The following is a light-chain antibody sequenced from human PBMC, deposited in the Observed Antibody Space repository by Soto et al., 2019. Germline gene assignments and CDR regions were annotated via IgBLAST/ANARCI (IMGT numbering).Light chain of an antibody. V-gene: IGKV3-11*01. Sequence: EIVCTQSPAILSLSPGERATLSCKTSQSVGSYLTWYQQKPGQAPRLLIYAASNRATDIPPRFSGSGSGTDFTLTISSLEPEDFAVYYCQQRSDWPLTFGGGTKVESK. CDR3: QQRSDWPLT. CDR2: AAS. J-gene: IGKJ4*01. CDR1: QSVGSY.